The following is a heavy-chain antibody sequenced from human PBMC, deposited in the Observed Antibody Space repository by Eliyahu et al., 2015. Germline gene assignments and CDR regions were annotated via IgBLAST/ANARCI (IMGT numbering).Heavy chain of an antibody. J-gene: IGHJ3*02. V-gene: IGHV3-30*02. CDR3: ASPPYDFWSGYLNHAFDI. Sequence: QVQLVESGGGVVQPGGSLRLSCAASGFXFXSYGXHWVRQAPGKGLEWVAFIRYDGSNKYYADSVKGRFTISRDNSKNTLYLQMNSLRAEDTAVYYCASPPYDFWSGYLNHAFDIWGQGTMVTVSS. CDR1: GFXFXSYG. D-gene: IGHD3-3*01. CDR2: IRYDGSNK.